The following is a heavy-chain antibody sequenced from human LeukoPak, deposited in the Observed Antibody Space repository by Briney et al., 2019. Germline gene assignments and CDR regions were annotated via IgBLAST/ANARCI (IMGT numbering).Heavy chain of an antibody. CDR3: ARGNLRGYSGAYYYYGMDV. CDR1: GFTFSNAW. D-gene: IGHD1-26*01. Sequence: GSLRLSCAASGFTFSNAWMSWVRQPPGKGLEWIGEINHSGSTNYNPSLKSRVTISVDTSKNQFSLKVSSVTAADTAVYYCARGNLRGYSGAYYYYGMDVWGQGTTVTVSS. V-gene: IGHV4-34*01. CDR2: INHSGST. J-gene: IGHJ6*02.